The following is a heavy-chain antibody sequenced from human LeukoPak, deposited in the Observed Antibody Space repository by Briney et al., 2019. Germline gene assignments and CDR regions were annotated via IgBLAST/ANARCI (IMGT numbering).Heavy chain of an antibody. CDR1: GGSISGYY. V-gene: IGHV4-34*01. CDR3: ARGGNLLEWLLNHYYYGMDV. Sequence: PSETLSLTCTVSGGSISGYYWSWIRQPPGKGLEWIGEINHSGSTNYNPSLKSRVTISVDTSKNQFSLKLSSVTAADTAIYYCARGGNLLEWLLNHYYYGMDVWGQGTTVTVSS. CDR2: INHSGST. J-gene: IGHJ6*02. D-gene: IGHD3-3*01.